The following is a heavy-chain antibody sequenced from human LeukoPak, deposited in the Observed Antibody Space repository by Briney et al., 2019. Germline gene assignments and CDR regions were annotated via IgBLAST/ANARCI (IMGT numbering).Heavy chain of an antibody. D-gene: IGHD3-22*01. Sequence: GGSLRLSCAASGFSFSSYWMAWVRQAPGKGLEWVANIKYDGSLKFYGGSVKGRFTISRDNTKNSLYLEMNSLRVDDTALYFCASSHDSSGNDWGQGTMVTVSS. CDR1: GFSFSSYW. V-gene: IGHV3-7*01. J-gene: IGHJ4*02. CDR2: IKYDGSLK. CDR3: ASSHDSSGND.